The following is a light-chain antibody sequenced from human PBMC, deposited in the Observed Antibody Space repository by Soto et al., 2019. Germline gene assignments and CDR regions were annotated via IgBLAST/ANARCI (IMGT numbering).Light chain of an antibody. CDR3: QQYDNLPLT. CDR2: DAS. CDR1: QDISNY. J-gene: IGKJ4*01. Sequence: DIQMTLSPSSLSASVGYRVTITCQASQDISNYLNWYQQKPGKAPKLLIYDASNLETGVPSRFSGSGSGTDFTFTISSLQPEDIATYYCQQYDNLPLTFGGGTKVEIK. V-gene: IGKV1-33*01.